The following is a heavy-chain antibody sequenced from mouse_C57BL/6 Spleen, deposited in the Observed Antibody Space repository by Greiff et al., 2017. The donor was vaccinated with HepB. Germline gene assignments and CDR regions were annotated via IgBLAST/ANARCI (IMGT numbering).Heavy chain of an antibody. Sequence: QVQLKQSGAELARPGASVKMSCKASGYTFTSYTMHWVKQRPGQGLEWIGYINPSSGYTKYNQKFKDRATFTADKSSSTAYMQLISLTSEDSAVYYCARNTITTVSFDYWGQGTTLTVSS. V-gene: IGHV1-4*01. CDR3: ARNTITTVSFDY. CDR2: INPSSGYT. CDR1: GYTFTSYT. D-gene: IGHD1-1*01. J-gene: IGHJ2*01.